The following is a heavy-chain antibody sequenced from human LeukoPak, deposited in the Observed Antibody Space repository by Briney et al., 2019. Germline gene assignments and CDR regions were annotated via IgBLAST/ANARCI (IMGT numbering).Heavy chain of an antibody. CDR3: AKGQGTVTTH. CDR1: GGSISSYY. V-gene: IGHV4-59*08. CDR2: IYYSGST. J-gene: IGHJ4*02. Sequence: SETLSLTCTVSGGSISSYYWSWIRQPPGKGLEWIGYIYYSGSTNYNPSLKSRVTISVDTSKNQFSLKLSSVTAADTAVYYCAKGQGTVTTHWGQGTLVTVSS. D-gene: IGHD4-11*01.